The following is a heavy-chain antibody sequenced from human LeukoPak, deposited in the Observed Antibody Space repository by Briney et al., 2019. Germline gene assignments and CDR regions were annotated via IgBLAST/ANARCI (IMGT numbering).Heavy chain of an antibody. D-gene: IGHD3-10*01. V-gene: IGHV4-59*01. CDR3: ARLYGSGSYAIDY. CDR2: IYYSGST. CDR1: GGSISSYY. Sequence: SETLSLNCTVSGGSISSYYWSWIRQPPGKGLEWIGYIYYSGSTNYNPSLKSRVTISVDTSKNQFSLKLSSVTAADTAVYYCARLYGSGSYAIDYWGQGTLVTVSS. J-gene: IGHJ4*02.